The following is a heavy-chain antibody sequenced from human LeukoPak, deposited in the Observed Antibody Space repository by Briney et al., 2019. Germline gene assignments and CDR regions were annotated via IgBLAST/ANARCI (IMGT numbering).Heavy chain of an antibody. CDR2: INGGGVTT. Sequence: PGGSLRLSCAASGFTFSNYGMSWVRQAPGKGLEWVSAINGGGVTTYYADSVKGRLTISRDNSKNTLYLQMNSLRVEDAAVYYCARRLSGTSPFDLWGQGTLVTVSS. CDR1: GFTFSNYG. D-gene: IGHD6-25*01. J-gene: IGHJ4*02. CDR3: ARRLSGTSPFDL. V-gene: IGHV3-23*01.